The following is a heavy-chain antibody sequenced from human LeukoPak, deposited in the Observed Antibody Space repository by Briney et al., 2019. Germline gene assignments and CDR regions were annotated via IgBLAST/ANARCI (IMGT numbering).Heavy chain of an antibody. V-gene: IGHV1-69*05. CDR3: ARGRTGPYNWNYDWFDP. CDR2: IIPIFGTA. Sequence: SVKVSCKASGGTFSSYAISWVRQAPGQGLEWMGGIIPIFGTANYAQKFQGRVTITTDESTSTAYMELSRLRSEDTAVYYCARGRTGPYNWNYDWFDPWGQGTLVTVSS. D-gene: IGHD1-7*01. CDR1: GGTFSSYA. J-gene: IGHJ5*02.